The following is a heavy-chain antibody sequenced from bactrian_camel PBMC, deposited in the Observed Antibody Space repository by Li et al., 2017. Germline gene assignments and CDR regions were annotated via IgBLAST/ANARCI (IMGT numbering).Heavy chain of an antibody. CDR3: TRSRGGSWVAD. CDR1: GFTFTASA. V-gene: IGHV3S40*01. CDR2: IPRGGGTT. D-gene: IGHD6*01. Sequence: VQLVESGGGLVQPGWSLRLSCVASGFTFTASAMSWVRQAPGKGLEWISGIPRGGGTTYYADSVKGRSTISRDNARNTAYLQLTSLKTEDTAMYYCTRSRGGSWVADWGQGTQVTVS. J-gene: IGHJ4*01.